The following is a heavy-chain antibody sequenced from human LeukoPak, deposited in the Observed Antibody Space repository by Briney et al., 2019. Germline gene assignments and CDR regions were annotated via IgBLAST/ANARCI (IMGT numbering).Heavy chain of an antibody. CDR3: TRLISRESDYNYVDD. CDR1: GYRFTNYH. CDR2: IYPADSDT. V-gene: IGHV5-51*01. J-gene: IGHJ4*02. D-gene: IGHD4-17*01. Sequence: GESLKISCKGSGYRFTNYHIGWVRQMPGKGLEWMGIIYPADSDTRYRPTFRGQVTISVDKSINTAYLQWSSLKASDTAMYYCTRLISRESDYNYVDDWGQGTLITVSS.